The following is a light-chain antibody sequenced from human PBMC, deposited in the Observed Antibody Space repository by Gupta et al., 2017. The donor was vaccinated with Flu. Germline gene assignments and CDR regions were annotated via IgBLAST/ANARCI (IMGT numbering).Light chain of an antibody. V-gene: IGKV1-39*01. CDR1: QSISSY. Sequence: DIQMTQSPSSLSASVGDRVTITCRASQSISSYLNWYQQKPGKAPKLLIFAASSLQTGVPSRFSGSGSGTDFTLTISSLQPEDFAAYYGQQTHFTPLTFGGGTKVEI. CDR2: AAS. J-gene: IGKJ4*01. CDR3: QQTHFTPLT.